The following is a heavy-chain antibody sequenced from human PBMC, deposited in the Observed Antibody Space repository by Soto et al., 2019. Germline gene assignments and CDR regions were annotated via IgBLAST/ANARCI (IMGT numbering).Heavy chain of an antibody. V-gene: IGHV1-69*01. CDR2: IIPIFGTA. CDR1: GGTFSSYA. Sequence: QVQLVQSGAEVKKPGSSVKVSCKASGGTFSSYAISWVRQAPGQGLEWMGGIIPIFGTANYAQKFQGRVTITADESTSTAYMELSSLRSEDTAVYYCARDLKRYYDSSGYGYYYYGMEVWGQGTTVTVSS. J-gene: IGHJ6*02. D-gene: IGHD3-22*01. CDR3: ARDLKRYYDSSGYGYYYYGMEV.